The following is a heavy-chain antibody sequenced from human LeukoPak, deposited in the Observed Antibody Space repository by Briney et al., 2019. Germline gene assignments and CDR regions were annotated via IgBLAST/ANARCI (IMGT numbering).Heavy chain of an antibody. CDR3: SSGYESDYFFYYGMDV. CDR2: ISSSSRST. J-gene: IGHJ6*02. Sequence: GGSLRLSCAASRFTLSDYYMSWIRQAPGKGLEWVSYISSSSRSTTYADSVKGRFTISRDNAKNSLYLQMNSLRAEDTAVYYCSSGYESDYFFYYGMDVWGQGTTVTVSS. CDR1: RFTLSDYY. V-gene: IGHV3-11*06. D-gene: IGHD5-12*01.